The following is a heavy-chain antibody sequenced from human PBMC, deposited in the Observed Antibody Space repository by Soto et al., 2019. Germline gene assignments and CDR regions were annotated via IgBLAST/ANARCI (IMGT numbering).Heavy chain of an antibody. CDR2: TYHTVCT. CDR1: GGSFGTNY. Sequence: QVQLQESGPRIVRPSGTLSLTCPISGGSFGTNYCRWIRQAPGKGLEWIGYTYHTVCTKYNPSLTSRASRSVATSKNQFSLTLNSAAAADTGVYYGALDSAGRGHFDPWGQGLLVNVSS. J-gene: IGHJ5*02. CDR3: ALDSAGRGHFDP. V-gene: IGHV4-59*13. D-gene: IGHD3-10*01.